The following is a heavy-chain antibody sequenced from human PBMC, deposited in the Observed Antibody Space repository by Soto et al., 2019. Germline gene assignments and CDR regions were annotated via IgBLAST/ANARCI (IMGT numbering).Heavy chain of an antibody. D-gene: IGHD3-9*01. CDR1: GFISSSYA. CDR3: VKGGTVLNLGWLDP. V-gene: IGHV3-64D*06. Sequence: GGSLRLSCSASGFISSSYAMHWVRQAPGKGLEYVSGITSNAVSTYYADSVKGRFIISRDNSKNTLYLQMNSLRPDDTAVYYCVKGGTVLNLGWLDPWGQGTLVTVSS. CDR2: ITSNAVST. J-gene: IGHJ5*02.